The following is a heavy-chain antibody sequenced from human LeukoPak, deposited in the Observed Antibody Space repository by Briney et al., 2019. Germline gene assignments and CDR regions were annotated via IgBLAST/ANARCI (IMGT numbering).Heavy chain of an antibody. Sequence: SETLSLTCTVSGGSISSSSCYWGWIRQPPGKGLEWIGSIYYSGSTYYNPSLKSRVTISVDTSKNQFSLKLSSVTAADTAVYYCARLPVVAAIPNFDYWGQGTLVTVSS. D-gene: IGHD2-15*01. CDR2: IYYSGST. V-gene: IGHV4-39*01. CDR1: GGSISSSSCY. CDR3: ARLPVVAAIPNFDY. J-gene: IGHJ4*02.